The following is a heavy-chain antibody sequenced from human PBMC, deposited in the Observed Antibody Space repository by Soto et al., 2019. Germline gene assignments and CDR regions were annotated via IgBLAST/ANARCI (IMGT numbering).Heavy chain of an antibody. V-gene: IGHV3-23*01. CDR1: GFTFSAYA. J-gene: IGHJ3*02. CDR2: VGGSDTDK. Sequence: EVQLLESGGGVVQPGGSLRLSCAASGFTFSAYAMSWVRQAPGKGLQWVSGVGGSDTDKHYADSVRGRFTVSRDNSKKTLYLQMNSLRVDDTGVYSCAKDATAVNGVWDPFDMWGQGTEVTVSS. CDR3: AKDATAVNGVWDPFDM. D-gene: IGHD2-8*01.